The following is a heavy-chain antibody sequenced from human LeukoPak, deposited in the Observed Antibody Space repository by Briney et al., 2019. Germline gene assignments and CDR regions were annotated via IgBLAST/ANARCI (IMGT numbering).Heavy chain of an antibody. D-gene: IGHD5-18*01. V-gene: IGHV1-2*02. Sequence: ASVKVSCKASGYTFTGYYMHWVRQAPGQGPEWMGWISPNNGDTRYSQKFQGRVTMTTDTSISTAYMELSGLTSDDTAVYCCAAPGYKYGYVLDHWGQGTLVTVSS. CDR1: GYTFTGYY. CDR2: ISPNNGDT. CDR3: AAPGYKYGYVLDH. J-gene: IGHJ4*02.